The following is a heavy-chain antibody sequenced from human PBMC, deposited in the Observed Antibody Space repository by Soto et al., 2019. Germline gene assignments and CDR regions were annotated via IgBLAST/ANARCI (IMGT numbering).Heavy chain of an antibody. CDR2: INHSGST. CDR1: GGSFSGYY. Sequence: SETLSLTCAVYGGSFSGYYWSWIRQPPGKGLGWIGEINHSGSTNYNPSLKSRVTISVDTSKNQFSLKLSSVTAADTAVYYCARIEEGGSSSWFDPWGQGTLVTVSS. D-gene: IGHD6-6*01. CDR3: ARIEEGGSSSWFDP. V-gene: IGHV4-34*01. J-gene: IGHJ5*02.